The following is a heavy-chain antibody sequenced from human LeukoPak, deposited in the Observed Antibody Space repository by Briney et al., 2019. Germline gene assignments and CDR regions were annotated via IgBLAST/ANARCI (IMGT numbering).Heavy chain of an antibody. J-gene: IGHJ3*02. CDR3: ARGDSSGYYPDAFDI. CDR2: IYYSGST. CDR1: GGSISSYY. D-gene: IGHD3-22*01. Sequence: SETLSLTCTVSGGSISSYYWSWIRQPPGKGLEWIGSIYYSGSTYYNPSLKSRVTISVDTSKNQFSLKLSSVTAADTAVYYCARGDSSGYYPDAFDIWGQGTMVTVSS. V-gene: IGHV4-39*07.